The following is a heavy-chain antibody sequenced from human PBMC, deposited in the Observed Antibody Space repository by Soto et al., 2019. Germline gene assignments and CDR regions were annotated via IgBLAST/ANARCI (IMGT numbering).Heavy chain of an antibody. D-gene: IGHD5-12*01. CDR3: ARGGGYDFFDY. Sequence: QVQLQESGPGLVKPSGTLSLTCAVSGGSISSSNWWSWVRQPPGKGLEWIGEIYHSGSTNYNPSLKSRVTISLAQSKNQFSLKLSSVTAADTAVYYCARGGGYDFFDYWGQGPLVTVSS. J-gene: IGHJ4*02. CDR2: IYHSGST. V-gene: IGHV4-4*02. CDR1: GGSISSSNW.